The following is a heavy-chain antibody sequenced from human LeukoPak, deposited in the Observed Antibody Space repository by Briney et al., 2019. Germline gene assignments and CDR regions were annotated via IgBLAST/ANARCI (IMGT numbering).Heavy chain of an antibody. Sequence: GGSLRLSCAASGFTFSSYSMNWVRQAPGKGLEWVSSISSSSSYIYYADSVKGRFTISRDNSKNTLYLQMNSLRAEDTAVYYCAREGCKGCVVDTAMAGGYYYYYYMDVWGKGTTVTVSS. CDR1: GFTFSSYS. D-gene: IGHD5-18*01. CDR2: ISSSSSYI. J-gene: IGHJ6*03. V-gene: IGHV3-21*01. CDR3: AREGCKGCVVDTAMAGGYYYYYYMDV.